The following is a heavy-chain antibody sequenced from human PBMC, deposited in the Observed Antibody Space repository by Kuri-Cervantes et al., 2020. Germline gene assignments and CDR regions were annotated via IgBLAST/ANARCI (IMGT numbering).Heavy chain of an antibody. J-gene: IGHJ4*02. CDR2: ISSSGSTI. CDR3: AKEGDYGDYVDY. V-gene: IGHV3-48*01. Sequence: ETLSLTCAASGFTFSSYGMHWVRQAPGKGLEWVSYISSSGSTIYYADSVKGRFTISRDNSKNTLYLQMNSLRAEDTAVYYCAKEGDYGDYVDYWGQGTLVTVSS. D-gene: IGHD4-17*01. CDR1: GFTFSSYG.